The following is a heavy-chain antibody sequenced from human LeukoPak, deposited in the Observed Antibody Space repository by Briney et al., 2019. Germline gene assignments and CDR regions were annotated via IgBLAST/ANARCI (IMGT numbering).Heavy chain of an antibody. V-gene: IGHV3-48*03. CDR3: AKPAYSSSWTYYYYYMDV. CDR1: GFTFSSYE. Sequence: GGSLRLSCAASGFTFSSYEMNWVRQAPGKGLEWVSYISSSGSTIYYADSVKGRFTISRDNAKNSLYLQMNSLRAEDTAVYYCAKPAYSSSWTYYYYYMDVWGKGTTVTISS. CDR2: ISSSGSTI. D-gene: IGHD6-13*01. J-gene: IGHJ6*03.